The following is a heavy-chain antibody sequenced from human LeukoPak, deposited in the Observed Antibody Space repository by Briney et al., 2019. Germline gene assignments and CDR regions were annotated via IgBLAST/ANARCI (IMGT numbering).Heavy chain of an antibody. J-gene: IGHJ4*02. CDR3: ARGRTKPTVTTFDY. Sequence: SVKVSCKASGGTFSSYAISWVRQAPGQGLEWMGGIIPIFGTANYAQKFQDRVTITADESTSTAYMELSSLRSEDTAVYYCARGRTKPTVTTFDYWGQGTLVTVSS. V-gene: IGHV1-69*13. CDR1: GGTFSSYA. D-gene: IGHD4-17*01. CDR2: IIPIFGTA.